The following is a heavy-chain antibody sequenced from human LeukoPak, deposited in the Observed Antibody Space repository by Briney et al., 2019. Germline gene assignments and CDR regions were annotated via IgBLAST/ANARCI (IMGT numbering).Heavy chain of an antibody. CDR2: THYSGST. CDR1: SGSISTSNSY. D-gene: IGHD3-10*01. CDR3: ARIFYYTSGSYLSPFDY. V-gene: IGHV4-39*01. Sequence: SETLSLTCTVSSGSISTSNSYWGWIRQPPGRGLEWIGSTHYSGSTYYNPSLKSRVTISVDTSKNQFSLKLSSVTAADTAVYYCARIFYYTSGSYLSPFDYWGQGTLVTVSS. J-gene: IGHJ4*02.